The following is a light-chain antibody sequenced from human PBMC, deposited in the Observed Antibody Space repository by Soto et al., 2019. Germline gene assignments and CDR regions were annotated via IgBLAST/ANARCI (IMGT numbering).Light chain of an antibody. Sequence: QSALTQPPSASGTPGQRVTISCSGSSSNIGGNIVNWYQQLPGTAPKLLIYSNNQRPSGVPDRFSGSKSGTSASLAISGLQSEDEADYYCAAWDDSLNGVVFGGGTKLTVL. CDR3: AAWDDSLNGVV. CDR2: SNN. V-gene: IGLV1-44*01. CDR1: SSNIGGNI. J-gene: IGLJ2*01.